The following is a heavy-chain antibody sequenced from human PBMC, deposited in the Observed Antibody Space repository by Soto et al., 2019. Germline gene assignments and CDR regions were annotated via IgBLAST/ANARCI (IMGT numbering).Heavy chain of an antibody. CDR1: GYTITDHL. V-gene: IGHV1-2*02. D-gene: IGHD3-22*01. CDR2: INAKRGGT. CDR3: ATDVGHYYWSV. Sequence: ASVKVPCKASGYTITDHLLHWVGQAPGQGLEWMGWINAKRGGTDYAQKFQDRVTMSRDTSITTAYMQLSRLTSHDTTVYFCATDVGHYYWSVWGQGTLVTVS. J-gene: IGHJ1*01.